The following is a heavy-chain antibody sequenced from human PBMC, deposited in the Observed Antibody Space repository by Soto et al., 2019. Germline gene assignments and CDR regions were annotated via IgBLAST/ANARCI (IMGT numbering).Heavy chain of an antibody. CDR1: GYTFTSYD. CDR3: ARGGVYGDYEYYYGMDV. V-gene: IGHV1-8*01. J-gene: IGHJ6*02. CDR2: MNPNSGNA. D-gene: IGHD4-17*01. Sequence: QVQLVQSGAEVRKPGASVKVSCKASGYTFTSYDINWVRQATGQGLEWMGWMNPNSGNAGYAQKFEGRVTMTRNTSISTAYMELSSLRSEDTAVYYCARGGVYGDYEYYYGMDVWGQGTTVTVSS.